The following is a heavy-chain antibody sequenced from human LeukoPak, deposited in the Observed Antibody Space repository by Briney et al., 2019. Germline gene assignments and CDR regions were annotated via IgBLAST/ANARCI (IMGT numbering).Heavy chain of an antibody. V-gene: IGHV4-39*07. D-gene: IGHD1-26*01. CDR3: ARAPAWELLRLSAFDI. CDR1: GGSISSSSYY. Sequence: PSETLSLTCTVSGGSISSSSYYWGWIRQPPGKGLEWIGSIYYSGSTYYNPSLKSRVTISVDTSKNQFSLKLSSVTAADTAVYYCARAPAWELLRLSAFDIWGQGTMVTVSS. J-gene: IGHJ3*02. CDR2: IYYSGST.